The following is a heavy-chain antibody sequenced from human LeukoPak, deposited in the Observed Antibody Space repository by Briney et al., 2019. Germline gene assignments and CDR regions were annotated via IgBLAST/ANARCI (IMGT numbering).Heavy chain of an antibody. V-gene: IGHV3-7*01. CDR2: IDKHGRGK. J-gene: IGHJ4*02. Sequence: GGSLRLSCVASGFTFSTSWVTWVRQAPGKGLEGGANIDKHGRGKYYVHSVKGRFAISRDYANNSVFLQMNSLRAEDTCVSYCARDGGWGYYDLWGQGTPVPVSS. D-gene: IGHD3-16*01. CDR1: GFTFSTSW. CDR3: ARDGGWGYYDL.